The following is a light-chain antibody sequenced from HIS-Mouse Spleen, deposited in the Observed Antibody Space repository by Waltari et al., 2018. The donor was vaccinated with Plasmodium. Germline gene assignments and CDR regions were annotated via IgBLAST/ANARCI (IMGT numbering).Light chain of an antibody. CDR1: QDISNY. J-gene: IGKJ2*01. CDR2: DAS. Sequence: DIQMTQSPSSLSASVGDRVTITCQASQDISNYLNWYQQKPGKAPKLLIYDASNLETGVPSSVSGSGSGTDFTFTISSLQPEDIATYYCQQYDNLPPYTFGQGTKLEIK. CDR3: QQYDNLPPYT. V-gene: IGKV1-33*01.